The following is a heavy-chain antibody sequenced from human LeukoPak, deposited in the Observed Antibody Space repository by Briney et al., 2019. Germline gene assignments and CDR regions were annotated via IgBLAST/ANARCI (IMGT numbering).Heavy chain of an antibody. CDR1: GFTVSSNY. Sequence: GGSLRLSCAASGFTVSSNYMSWVRQAPRKGLEWVLVIYSGGSTYYADSVKGRFTISRDNSKNTLYLQMNSLRAEDTAVYYCARTLKRITIFGVVVGCFDYWGQGTLVTVSS. V-gene: IGHV3-66*01. D-gene: IGHD3-3*01. CDR2: IYSGGST. CDR3: ARTLKRITIFGVVVGCFDY. J-gene: IGHJ4*02.